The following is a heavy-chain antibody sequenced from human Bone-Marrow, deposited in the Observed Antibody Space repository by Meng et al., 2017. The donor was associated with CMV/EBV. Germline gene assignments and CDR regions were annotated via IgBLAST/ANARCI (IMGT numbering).Heavy chain of an antibody. D-gene: IGHD6-19*01. J-gene: IGHJ4*02. CDR1: GGSFSGYY. CDR3: AREGHNSSGWSR. Sequence: QVQLQQWGAGLLKPSETLSLTCAVYGGSFSGYYWSWIRQPPGKGLEGIGEINHSGSTNYNPSLKSRVTISVDTSKNQFSLKLSSVTAADTAVYYCAREGHNSSGWSRWGQGTLVTVSS. CDR2: INHSGST. V-gene: IGHV4-34*01.